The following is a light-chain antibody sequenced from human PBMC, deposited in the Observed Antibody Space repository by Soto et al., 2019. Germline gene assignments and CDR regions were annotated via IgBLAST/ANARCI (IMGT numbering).Light chain of an antibody. CDR2: DVS. CDR3: CSYTSSSTRVV. V-gene: IGLV2-14*01. Sequence: QSVLTQPASVSGSPGQSITISCTGTSSDVGGYNYVSWYQQHPGKAPKLMIYDVSNRPSRVSNRFSGSKSGNTASLAISGLQAEDEADYYCCSYTSSSTRVVFGGGTKLTVL. CDR1: SSDVGGYNY. J-gene: IGLJ2*01.